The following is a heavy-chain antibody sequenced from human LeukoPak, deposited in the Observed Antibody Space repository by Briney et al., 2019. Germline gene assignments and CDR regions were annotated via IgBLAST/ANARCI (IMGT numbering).Heavy chain of an antibody. J-gene: IGHJ3*02. CDR1: GGSISSYY. CDR3: AGGSGADAFDI. D-gene: IGHD3-10*01. Sequence: SETLSLTCTVPGGSISSYYWSWIRQPPGKGLEWIGYIYYSGSTNYNPSLKSRVTISVDTSKNQFSLKLSAVTAADTAVYYCAGGSGADAFDIWGQGTMVTVSS. CDR2: IYYSGST. V-gene: IGHV4-59*08.